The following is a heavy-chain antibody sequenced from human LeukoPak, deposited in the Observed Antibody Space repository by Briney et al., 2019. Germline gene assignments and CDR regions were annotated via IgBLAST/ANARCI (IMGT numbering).Heavy chain of an antibody. V-gene: IGHV4-61*02. CDR2: IYTSGST. J-gene: IGHJ5*02. CDR3: ARDRPGYDILTGYFQEVDWFDP. CDR1: GGSISSGSYY. D-gene: IGHD3-9*01. Sequence: SETLSLTCTVSGGSISSGSYYWRWIRQPAGTGLEWIGRIYTSGSTNYNPSLKSRVTISVDTSKNQFSLKLSSVTAADTAVYYCARDRPGYDILTGYFQEVDWFDPWGQGTLVTVSS.